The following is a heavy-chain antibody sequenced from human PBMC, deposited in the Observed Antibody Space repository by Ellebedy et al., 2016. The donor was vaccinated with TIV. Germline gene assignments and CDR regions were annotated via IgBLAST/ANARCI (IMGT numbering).Heavy chain of an antibody. J-gene: IGHJ5*02. V-gene: IGHV1-46*01. CDR2: INPSGGST. Sequence: ASVKVSCXASGYTFTSYYMHWVRQAPGQGLEWMGIINPSGGSTSYAQKFQGRVTMTRDTSTSTVYMELSSLRSEDTAVYYCARLGSSYNWFDPWGQGTLVTVSS. CDR3: ARLGSSYNWFDP. D-gene: IGHD3-10*01. CDR1: GYTFTSYY.